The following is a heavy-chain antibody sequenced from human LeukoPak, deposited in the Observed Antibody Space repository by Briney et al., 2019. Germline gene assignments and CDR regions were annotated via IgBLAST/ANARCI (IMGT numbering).Heavy chain of an antibody. J-gene: IGHJ3*02. Sequence: PGRSLRLSCAASGFTFDDYAMPWVRQAPGKGLEWVSGISWNSGSIGYADSVKGRFTISRDNAKNSLYLQMNSLRAEDTALYYCAKDIWRDGYNFDIWGQGTMVTVSS. CDR3: AKDIWRDGYNFDI. CDR1: GFTFDDYA. D-gene: IGHD5-24*01. V-gene: IGHV3-9*01. CDR2: ISWNSGSI.